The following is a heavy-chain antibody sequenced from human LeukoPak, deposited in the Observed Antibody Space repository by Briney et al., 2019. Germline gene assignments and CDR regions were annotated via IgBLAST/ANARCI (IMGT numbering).Heavy chain of an antibody. D-gene: IGHD4-11*01. CDR3: TREARVSNWFDP. V-gene: IGHV1-2*02. CDR1: GYTFTDYY. CDR2: INPDNGGT. J-gene: IGHJ5*02. Sequence: ASVKVSCKASGYTFTDYYIHWVRQAPGQGLEWMGWINPDNGGTNYAQKFQGRVTMTRDTSIRTVYMDLSRLRSDDTAVFYCTREARVSNWFDPWGQGTQVTVSS.